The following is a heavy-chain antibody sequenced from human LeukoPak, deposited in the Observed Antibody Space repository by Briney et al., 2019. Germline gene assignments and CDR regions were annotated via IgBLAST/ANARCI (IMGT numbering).Heavy chain of an antibody. CDR3: SKANGGSSYSPPHM. D-gene: IGHD2-8*01. CDR2: VSGSGSET. J-gene: IGHJ3*02. Sequence: GGSQRLSRAVAGLTRGNYGVRWARLAPGKGLGWVSVVSGSGSETYSADSMKGRFTISRDNFKNTLYLQMNSLRVEDTAVYFCSKANGGSSYSPPHMWGQGTMVTVSS. V-gene: IGHV3-23*01. CDR1: GLTRGNYG.